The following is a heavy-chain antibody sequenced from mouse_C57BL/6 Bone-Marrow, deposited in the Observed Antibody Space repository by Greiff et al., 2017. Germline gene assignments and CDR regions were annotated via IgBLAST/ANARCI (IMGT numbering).Heavy chain of an antibody. V-gene: IGHV1-55*01. J-gene: IGHJ1*03. CDR1: GYTFTSYW. CDR2: IYPGSGST. Sequence: QVQLQQPGAELVKPGASVKMSCKASGYTFTSYWITWVKQRPGQGLEWIGDIYPGSGSTNYNEKFKSKATLTVDKSSSTAYMQLSSLTSEDSAVYYCAREGPYYSNFDVWGTGTTVTVTS. D-gene: IGHD2-5*01. CDR3: AREGPYYSNFDV.